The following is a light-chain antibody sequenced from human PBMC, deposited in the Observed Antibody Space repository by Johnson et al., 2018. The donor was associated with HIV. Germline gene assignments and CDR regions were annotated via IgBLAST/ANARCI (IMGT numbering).Light chain of an antibody. CDR2: ENN. Sequence: QSVLTQPPSVSAAPGKKVTISCSGSSSNIGNNYVSWYQQLPGTAPKLLIYENNKRPSGIPDRFSGSKSGTSATLGITGLQTGDEADNYCGTWDSSLSAYVFGSGTKVTVL. J-gene: IGLJ1*01. CDR3: GTWDSSLSAYV. V-gene: IGLV1-51*02. CDR1: SSNIGNNY.